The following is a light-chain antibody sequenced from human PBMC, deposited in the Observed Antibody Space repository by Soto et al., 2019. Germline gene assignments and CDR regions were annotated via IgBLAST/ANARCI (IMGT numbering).Light chain of an antibody. CDR2: VAS. CDR1: EGISSY. CDR3: QQLNNYPRT. J-gene: IGKJ1*01. Sequence: DIQLTQSPSFLSASVGDRVTITCRASEGISSYLAWYQQKPGKAPKLLIYVASTLQSGVPSRFSGSGSGTEFTLTISSLQPEDFATYYCQQLNNYPRTFGQGTKVDIK. V-gene: IGKV1-9*01.